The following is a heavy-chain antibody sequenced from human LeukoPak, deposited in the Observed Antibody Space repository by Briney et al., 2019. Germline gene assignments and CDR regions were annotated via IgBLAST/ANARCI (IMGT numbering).Heavy chain of an antibody. J-gene: IGHJ4*02. V-gene: IGHV1-2*06. CDR2: INPNSGGT. CDR3: ARAGDDWNDGGYFDY. D-gene: IGHD1-1*01. CDR1: GYTFTGYY. Sequence: ASVKVSCKASGYTFTGYYMHWVRQAPGQGLEWMGRINPNSGGTNYAQKFQGRVTVTRDTSISTAYMELSRLRSDDTAVYYCARAGDDWNDGGYFDYWGQGTLVTVSS.